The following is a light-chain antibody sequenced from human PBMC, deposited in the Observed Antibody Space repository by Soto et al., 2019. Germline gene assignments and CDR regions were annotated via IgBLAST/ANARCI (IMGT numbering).Light chain of an antibody. CDR2: EVT. CDR3: SSYSFSTAYL. V-gene: IGLV2-14*01. CDR1: SSDGGGYYE. Sequence: QSALTQPASVSGSPGQSFTISCTGTSSDGGGYYEVSEYQLHAGKAPKLMVCEVTNRPSGVSYRFSGSKFGNTAPLTSSGLQVEDEGDYFCSSYSFSTAYLFGTGTKVTVL. J-gene: IGLJ1*01.